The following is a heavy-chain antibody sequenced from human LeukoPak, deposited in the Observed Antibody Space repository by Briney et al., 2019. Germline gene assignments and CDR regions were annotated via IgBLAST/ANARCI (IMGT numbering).Heavy chain of an antibody. CDR2: ISSSSSTI. CDR3: ARGFDY. J-gene: IGHJ4*02. CDR1: GFALKSYS. V-gene: IGHV3-48*04. Sequence: GGSLRLSCGGSGFALKSYSLTWVRQAPGKGLEWVSYISSSSSTIYYADSVKGRFTISRDNAKNSLYLQMNSLRAEDTAVYYCARGFDYWGQGTLVTVSS.